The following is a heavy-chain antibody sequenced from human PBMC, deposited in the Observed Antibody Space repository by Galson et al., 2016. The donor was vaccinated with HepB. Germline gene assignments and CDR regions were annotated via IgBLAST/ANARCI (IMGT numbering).Heavy chain of an antibody. D-gene: IGHD1-1*01. CDR3: ARLGSGIYQRYFDY. J-gene: IGHJ4*02. V-gene: IGHV4-39*01. CDR1: GGSIIRSTYY. Sequence: SETLSLTCNVSGGSIIRSTYYWGWVRQTPGKGLEWIGSVDYSGSTYYNPSLKSRVTISVDPSKNRFSLNLNSVTAAETGVYYCARLGSGIYQRYFDYWGQGTLVTVSS. CDR2: VDYSGST.